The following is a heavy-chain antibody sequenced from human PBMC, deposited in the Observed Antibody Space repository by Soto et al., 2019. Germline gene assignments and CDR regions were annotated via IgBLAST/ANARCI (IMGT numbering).Heavy chain of an antibody. J-gene: IGHJ4*02. Sequence: GESLKISCAASGFTFSSYAMSWVRQAPGKGLEWVSAISGSGGSTYYADSVKGRFTISRDNSKNTLYLQMNSLRAEDTAVYYCAKGIGYSYGSIDYWGQGTLVTVSS. V-gene: IGHV3-23*01. CDR2: ISGSGGST. D-gene: IGHD5-18*01. CDR3: AKGIGYSYGSIDY. CDR1: GFTFSSYA.